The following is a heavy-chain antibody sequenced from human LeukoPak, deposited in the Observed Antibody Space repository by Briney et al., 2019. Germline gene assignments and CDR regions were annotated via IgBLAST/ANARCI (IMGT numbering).Heavy chain of an antibody. Sequence: PSETLSLTCTISGGSISSYYWSWIRQPAGKGLEWIGRIYTSGSANYNPSLKSRVTMSVDTSKNQFSLKLSSVTAADTAVYYCAGSGYLEGFDYWGQGTLVTVSS. J-gene: IGHJ4*02. V-gene: IGHV4-4*07. D-gene: IGHD5-18*01. CDR1: GGSISSYY. CDR2: IYTSGSA. CDR3: AGSGYLEGFDY.